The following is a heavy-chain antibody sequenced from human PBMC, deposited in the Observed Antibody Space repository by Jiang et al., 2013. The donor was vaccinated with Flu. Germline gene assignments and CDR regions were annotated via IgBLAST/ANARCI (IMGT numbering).Heavy chain of an antibody. V-gene: IGHV1-2*04. Sequence: NSGGTNYAXKFQGWVTMTRDTSISTAYMELSRLRSDDTAVYYCARGLRGGTVDYWGQGTLVTVSS. CDR2: NSGGT. J-gene: IGHJ4*02. CDR3: ARGLRGGTVDY. D-gene: IGHD1-1*01.